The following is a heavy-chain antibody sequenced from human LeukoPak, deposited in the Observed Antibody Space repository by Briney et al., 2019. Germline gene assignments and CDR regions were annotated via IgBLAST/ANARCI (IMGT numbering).Heavy chain of an antibody. Sequence: GESLKISCKGSGYSFTSYWIGWVRQMPGKGLEWMGIIYPGDSDTRYSPSFQGQVTISADKSISTAYLQWSSLKASDTAMYYCARQGCSGGSCYSREFDYWGQGTLVTVSS. D-gene: IGHD2-15*01. CDR2: IYPGDSDT. J-gene: IGHJ4*02. CDR1: GYSFTSYW. V-gene: IGHV5-51*01. CDR3: ARQGCSGGSCYSREFDY.